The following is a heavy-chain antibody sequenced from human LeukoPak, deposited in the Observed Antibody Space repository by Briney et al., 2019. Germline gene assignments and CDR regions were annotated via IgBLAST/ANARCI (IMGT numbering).Heavy chain of an antibody. CDR3: ARGTGFGEPVDY. V-gene: IGHV4-38-2*02. CDR2: MFHSGTT. CDR1: GYSISSGFY. D-gene: IGHD3-10*01. J-gene: IGHJ4*02. Sequence: SETLSLTCTVSGYSISSGFYWGWIRQPPGKGLEWIAGMFHSGTTYYNPSLKSRITISLDTSKNQFSLELTSVTAADTAVYYCARGTGFGEPVDYWGQGTLVTVSS.